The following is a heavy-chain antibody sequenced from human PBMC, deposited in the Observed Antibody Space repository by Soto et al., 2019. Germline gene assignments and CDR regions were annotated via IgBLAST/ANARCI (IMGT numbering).Heavy chain of an antibody. J-gene: IGHJ6*02. Sequence: SETLSLTCTVSGCSISSGGYYWSWIRQHPGKGLEWIGYIYYSGSTYYNPSLKSRVTISVDTSKNQFSLKLSSVTAADTAVYYCARSHPRRIYATSPWWGMDVWGQGTTVTVSS. CDR2: IYYSGST. CDR1: GCSISSGGYY. D-gene: IGHD2-2*01. CDR3: ARSHPRRIYATSPWWGMDV. V-gene: IGHV4-31*03.